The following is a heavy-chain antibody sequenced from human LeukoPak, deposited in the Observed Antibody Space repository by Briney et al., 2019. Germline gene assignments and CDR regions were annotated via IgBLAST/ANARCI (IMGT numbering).Heavy chain of an antibody. V-gene: IGHV1-69*13. D-gene: IGHD3-22*01. CDR2: IIPIFGTA. CDR1: GGTFSSYA. Sequence: ASVKVSCKASGGTFSSYAISWVRQAPGQGLEWMGGIIPIFGTANYAQKFQGRVTITADESTSTAYMELSSLRSEDTAVYYCARVGVRGYYDSSGPDGYWGQGTLATVSS. J-gene: IGHJ4*02. CDR3: ARVGVRGYYDSSGPDGY.